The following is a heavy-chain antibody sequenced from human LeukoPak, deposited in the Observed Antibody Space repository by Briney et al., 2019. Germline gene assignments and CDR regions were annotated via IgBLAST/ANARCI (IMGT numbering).Heavy chain of an antibody. CDR3: ARGDGGGGTHPFDY. CDR2: VWYDGSLK. J-gene: IGHJ4*02. D-gene: IGHD2-15*01. Sequence: GKSLRLSCAAPGFTFSTYGMNWVRQAPGKGLECGAVVWYDGSLKYYRDSVKGRFTISRDNSKNTLYLQMNSLRVEDTAVYYCARGDGGGGTHPFDYWGQGTLVTVSS. CDR1: GFTFSTYG. V-gene: IGHV3-33*01.